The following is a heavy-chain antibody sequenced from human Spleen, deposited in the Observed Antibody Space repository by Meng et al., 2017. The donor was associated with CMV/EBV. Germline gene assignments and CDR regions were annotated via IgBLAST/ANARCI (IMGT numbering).Heavy chain of an antibody. D-gene: IGHD2-15*01. Sequence: SGGSSSNNIYYWGWIRQPPGKGLEWIGSIYYSGSTYYNPSLKSRVTISVDTSKNQFSLKLSSVTAADTAVYYCARERTAATRFWFDPWGQGTLVTVSS. CDR1: GGSSSNNIYY. CDR3: ARERTAATRFWFDP. V-gene: IGHV4-39*07. J-gene: IGHJ5*02. CDR2: IYYSGST.